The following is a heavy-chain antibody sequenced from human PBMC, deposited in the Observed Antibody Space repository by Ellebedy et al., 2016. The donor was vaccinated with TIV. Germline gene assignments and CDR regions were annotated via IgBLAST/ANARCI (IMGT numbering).Heavy chain of an antibody. D-gene: IGHD4-17*01. CDR2: TRNKPNNYTT. J-gene: IGHJ5*02. CDR3: TGWCSGDPT. Sequence: GESLKISCAASGFTFGCCAMSWVRQAPGKGLEWVGRTRNKPNNYTTEYAASVKGRFTISRDDSKNSLYLQMNSLKIEDTAVYYCTGWCSGDPTWGQGTLVTVSS. V-gene: IGHV3-72*01. CDR1: GFTFGCCA.